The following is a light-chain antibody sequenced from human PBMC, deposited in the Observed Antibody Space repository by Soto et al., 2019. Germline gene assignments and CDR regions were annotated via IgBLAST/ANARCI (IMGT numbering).Light chain of an antibody. J-gene: IGKJ5*01. Sequence: EIVLTQSPGTLSLSPGERATLSCRASQSVTSNYLAWYQQKPGQAPRLLIYGASTRATGIPDRFSGSGSGTDFTFTFSRLEPEDFAVYYCQQYGSSGTVFGQGTRLEIK. V-gene: IGKV3-20*01. CDR1: QSVTSNY. CDR3: QQYGSSGTV. CDR2: GAS.